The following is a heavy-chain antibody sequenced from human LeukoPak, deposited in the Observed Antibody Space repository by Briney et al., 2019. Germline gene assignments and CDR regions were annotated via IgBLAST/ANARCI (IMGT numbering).Heavy chain of an antibody. D-gene: IGHD6-19*01. J-gene: IGHJ3*02. CDR3: VKDIAVAGTLNAFDI. CDR1: GFTFSSYA. V-gene: IGHV3-23*01. Sequence: GGSLRLSCAASGFTFSSYAMSWVRQAPGKGLEWVSAISGSGGSTYYADSVKGRFTISRDNSKNTLYLQMSSLRAEDTAVYYCVKDIAVAGTLNAFDIWGQGTMVTVSS. CDR2: ISGSGGST.